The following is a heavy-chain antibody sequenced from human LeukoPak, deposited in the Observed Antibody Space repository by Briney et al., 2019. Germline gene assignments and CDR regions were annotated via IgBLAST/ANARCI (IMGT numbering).Heavy chain of an antibody. V-gene: IGHV1-8*01. Sequence: ASVKVSCKASGYTFTSYDINWVRQATGQGLEWMGWMNPNSGNTGYAQKFQGRVTMTRNTSISTAYMELSNLRSEDTAVYYCARGRRQLGAGLYYYYYMDVWGKGTTVTVSS. CDR3: ARGRRQLGAGLYYYYYMDV. D-gene: IGHD6-13*01. CDR1: GYTFTSYD. CDR2: MNPNSGNT. J-gene: IGHJ6*03.